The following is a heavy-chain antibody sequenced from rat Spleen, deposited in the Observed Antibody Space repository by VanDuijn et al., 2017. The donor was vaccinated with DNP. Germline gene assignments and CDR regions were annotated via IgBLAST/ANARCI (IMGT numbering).Heavy chain of an antibody. CDR2: ITSGSGST. Sequence: EVQLVESGGDLVQPGGSLKLSCVASGFTFSYYWMTWIRQVPGKGLEWIASITSGSGSTSYLDSVRGRFTISRDDAKDTLSLQMNSLRSEDTGTYYCVKHLDAWGQGTSVTVSS. CDR3: VKHLDA. CDR1: GFTFSYYW. V-gene: IGHV5-31*01. J-gene: IGHJ4*01.